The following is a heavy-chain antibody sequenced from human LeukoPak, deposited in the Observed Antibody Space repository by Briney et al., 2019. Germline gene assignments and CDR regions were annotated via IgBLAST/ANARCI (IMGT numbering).Heavy chain of an antibody. D-gene: IGHD1-1*01. CDR3: AKDRAGTPWAD. Sequence: QPGGSLRLSCAASGFTFTTYSMTWVRQAPGKGLEWVSTINPGGITTYYADSVKGRFTISRDNPKNTVSLQMDSLRADDTAVYYCAKDRAGTPWADWGQGTLVTVSS. V-gene: IGHV3-23*01. CDR1: GFTFTTYS. CDR2: INPGGITT. J-gene: IGHJ4*02.